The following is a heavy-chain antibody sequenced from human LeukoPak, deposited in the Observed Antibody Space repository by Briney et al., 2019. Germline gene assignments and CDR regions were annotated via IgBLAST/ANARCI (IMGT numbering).Heavy chain of an antibody. V-gene: IGHV3-21*01. D-gene: IGHD3-16*01. CDR1: AFTFSSYS. Sequence: PGGSLRLSCAASAFTFSSYSMSWVRQAPGKGLEWVSSISSSSSYIYYADSVRGRFTISRDNAKNSLYLQMNSLRAEDTAVYYCARSPPRITFCSHYWGQGTLVTVSS. J-gene: IGHJ4*02. CDR3: ARSPPRITFCSHY. CDR2: ISSSSSYI.